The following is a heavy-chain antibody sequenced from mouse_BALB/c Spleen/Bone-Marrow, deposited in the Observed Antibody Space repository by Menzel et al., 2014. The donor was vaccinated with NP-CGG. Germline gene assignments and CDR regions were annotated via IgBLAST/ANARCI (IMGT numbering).Heavy chain of an antibody. D-gene: IGHD1-1*01. Sequence: VQLVESGPGLVAPSQSLSITCTVSGFSLTDYGVSWIRQPPGKGLEWLGVIWGGGSTYYNSALKSRLSISKDNSKSQVFLKLNSLQTVDTVMYHCAKLGRSYYYFDVWGAGTTVTVSS. V-gene: IGHV2-6-5*01. J-gene: IGHJ1*01. CDR2: IWGGGST. CDR1: GFSLTDYG. CDR3: AKLGRSYYYFDV.